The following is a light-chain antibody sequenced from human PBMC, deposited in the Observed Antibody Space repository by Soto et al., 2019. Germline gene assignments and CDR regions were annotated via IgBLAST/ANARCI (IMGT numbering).Light chain of an antibody. J-gene: IGKJ2*01. CDR3: QQYNDSFPYT. Sequence: DIQMTQSPSSLSASVGDRVTITCRASLPISNYLAWYQQKPGTVPKLLIYEASTLESGVPSRFSGSRSGTEFTLTVSSLQPDDFATYYCQQYNDSFPYTFGQGTKVDIK. CDR2: EAS. V-gene: IGKV1-5*03. CDR1: LPISNY.